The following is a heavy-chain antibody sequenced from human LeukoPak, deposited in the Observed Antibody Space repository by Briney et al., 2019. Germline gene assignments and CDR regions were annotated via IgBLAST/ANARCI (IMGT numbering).Heavy chain of an antibody. CDR2: ISGSGGST. D-gene: IGHD3-10*01. CDR1: GFTFSSYA. J-gene: IGHJ4*02. V-gene: IGHV3-23*01. Sequence: GGSLRLSCAASGFTFSSYAMSWVRQAPGKGLEWVSLISGSGGSTYYADSVKGRFTISRDNSKNTLYLQMNSLRAEDTAVYYCAKDHGRDYYGSGRYDYWGQGTLVTVSS. CDR3: AKDHGRDYYGSGRYDY.